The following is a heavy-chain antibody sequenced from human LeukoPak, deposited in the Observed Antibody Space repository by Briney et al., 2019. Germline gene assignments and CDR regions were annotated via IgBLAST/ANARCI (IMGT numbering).Heavy chain of an antibody. Sequence: SETLSLTCAVYGGSFRGYYWSWIRQPPGKGLEWIGGINLSGSANFKPSLKSRDTLSVGTSKNQLSLTQTSVSAPHWAVHYCARGRFGVVTYWGQGTLVTVPS. J-gene: IGHJ4*02. D-gene: IGHD2-8*02. CDR1: GGSFRGYY. CDR3: ARGRFGVVTY. CDR2: INLSGSA. V-gene: IGHV4-34*01.